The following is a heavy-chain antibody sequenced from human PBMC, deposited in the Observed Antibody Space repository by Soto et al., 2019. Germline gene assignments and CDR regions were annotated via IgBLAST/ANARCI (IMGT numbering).Heavy chain of an antibody. CDR3: ARVNGYGPRGFDY. CDR1: GYTITCCA. V-gene: IGHV1-3*01. D-gene: IGHD1-1*01. CDR2: FNAGDGDT. Sequence: GASVKVSCKASGYTITCCAMHWVRQAPGQRPEWMGWFNAGDGDTKYSQNFQGRFTIIRDTSASTVYMELSSLRPEDTAVYYCARVNGYGPRGFDYWGQGTLVTVSS. J-gene: IGHJ4*02.